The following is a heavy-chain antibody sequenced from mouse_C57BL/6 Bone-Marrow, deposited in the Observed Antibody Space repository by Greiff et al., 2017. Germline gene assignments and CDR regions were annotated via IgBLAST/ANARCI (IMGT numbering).Heavy chain of an antibody. CDR2: IYPSDGNT. J-gene: IGHJ3*01. D-gene: IGHD2-1*01. V-gene: IGHV1-81*01. Sequence: VQLKQSGAELARPGASVKLSCKASGYTFTSYGISWVKQRTGQGLEWIGVIYPSDGNTYSNQKFKGKATLTADTSSSTAYMELRSLTSEDTAVYYCARDYGNYEIAYWGQGTLVTVSA. CDR3: ARDYGNYEIAY. CDR1: GYTFTSYG.